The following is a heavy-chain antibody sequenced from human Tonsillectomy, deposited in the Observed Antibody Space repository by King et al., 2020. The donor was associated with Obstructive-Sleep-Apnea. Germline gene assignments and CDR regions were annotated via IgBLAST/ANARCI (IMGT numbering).Heavy chain of an antibody. CDR3: ARHRGVEDYGGYGDYFDY. V-gene: IGHV4-59*08. D-gene: IGHD5-12*01. CDR2: MYYSGNT. J-gene: IGHJ4*02. Sequence: QLQESGPGLVKPSETLSLTCTVSGGSISNYYWSWIRQPPGKGLEWIGYMYYSGNTNFNPSLKSRVTISADTSKIQFSLRLSSVTAADTAVYYCARHRGVEDYGGYGDYFDYWGKGTLVTVSS. CDR1: GGSISNYY.